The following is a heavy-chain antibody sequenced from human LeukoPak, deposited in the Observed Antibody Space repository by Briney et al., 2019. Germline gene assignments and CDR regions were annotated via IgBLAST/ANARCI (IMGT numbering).Heavy chain of an antibody. D-gene: IGHD3-22*01. CDR3: AREVNTMIVVGRRFDY. Sequence: ASVKVSRKASGGTFSSYAISWVRQAPGQGLEWMGRIIPILGIANYAQKFQGRVTITADKSTSTAYMELSSLRSEDTAVYYCAREVNTMIVVGRRFDYWGQGTLVTVSS. J-gene: IGHJ4*02. CDR2: IIPILGIA. CDR1: GGTFSSYA. V-gene: IGHV1-69*04.